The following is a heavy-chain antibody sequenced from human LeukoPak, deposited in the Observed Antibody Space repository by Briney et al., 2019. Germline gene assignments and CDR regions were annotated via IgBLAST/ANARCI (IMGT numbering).Heavy chain of an antibody. Sequence: SETLSLTCTVSGGSISSYYWSWIRQPAGKGLEWIGRIYTSGSTNYNPSLKSRVTMSVDTSKNQFSLKLSSVTAADTAVYYCARDTGPYDILTGYSPYWGQGTLVTVSS. CDR1: GGSISSYY. CDR3: ARDTGPYDILTGYSPY. V-gene: IGHV4-4*07. CDR2: IYTSGST. J-gene: IGHJ4*02. D-gene: IGHD3-9*01.